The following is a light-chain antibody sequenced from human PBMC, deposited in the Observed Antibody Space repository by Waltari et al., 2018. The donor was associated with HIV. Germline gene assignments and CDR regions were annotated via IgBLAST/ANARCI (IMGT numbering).Light chain of an antibody. CDR1: SSNIGNTY. V-gene: IGLV1-51*01. J-gene: IGLJ3*02. Sequence: QSVLTQPPSVSAAPGQKVTISCSGRSSNIGNTYVSWYQQLPGTAPKLLIYDNNKPTSCVPDRVSGSTSGTSATLGITGLQTGDEADYYCGTWDSSLSAGVFGGGTKLTVL. CDR2: DNN. CDR3: GTWDSSLSAGV.